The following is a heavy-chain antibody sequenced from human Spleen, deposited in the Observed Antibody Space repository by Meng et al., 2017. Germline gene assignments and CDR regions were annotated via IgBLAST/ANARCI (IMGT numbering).Heavy chain of an antibody. D-gene: IGHD4-11*01. CDR3: ARGPTTMAHDFDY. CDR1: GGSISSTNW. J-gene: IGHJ4*02. V-gene: IGHV4-4*02. CDR2: IYDSGIT. Sequence: VQLQASGPGLVKPSGTLSLTCAVSGGSISSTNWWTWVRQPPGKGLEWIGEIYDSGITNYSPSLKSRITISVDTSQNNLSLKLSSVTAADSAVYYCARGPTTMAHDFDYWGQGTLVTVSS.